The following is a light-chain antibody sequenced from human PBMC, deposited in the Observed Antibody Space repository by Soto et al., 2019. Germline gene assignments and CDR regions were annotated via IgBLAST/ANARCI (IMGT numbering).Light chain of an antibody. CDR3: SSYTSSLTPV. CDR2: EVS. V-gene: IGLV2-14*01. CDR1: SSDIGGHNY. Sequence: QSVLTQPASVSGYPGQSITISCTGTSSDIGGHNYVSWYQQHPGKAPKLTIYEVSNRPSGVSDRFSGSKSGNTSSLTISGRQAEDEADYYCSSYTSSLTPVFGTGTKVTVL. J-gene: IGLJ1*01.